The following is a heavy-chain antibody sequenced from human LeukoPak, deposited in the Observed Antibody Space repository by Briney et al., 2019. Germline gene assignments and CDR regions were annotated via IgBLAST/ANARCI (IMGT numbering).Heavy chain of an antibody. D-gene: IGHD3-10*01. CDR2: ISNSGATT. J-gene: IGHJ4*02. CDR1: GYIFSSYA. Sequence: GSLRLSCEASGYIFSSYAMSWVRQAPGKGLEWVSVISNSGATTDYADSVKGRFTISRDNSKNTLSLQMNSLRAEDTAVYYCAKEELYYYGSGTYYTLAPFDYWGQGALVTVSS. CDR3: AKEELYYYGSGTYYTLAPFDY. V-gene: IGHV3-23*01.